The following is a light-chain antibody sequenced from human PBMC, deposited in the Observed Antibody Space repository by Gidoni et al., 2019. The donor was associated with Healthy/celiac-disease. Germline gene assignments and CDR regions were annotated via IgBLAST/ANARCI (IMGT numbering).Light chain of an antibody. V-gene: IGKV3-20*01. CDR3: QQYGSSPKT. CDR2: GAS. Sequence: DIVLTQSPGTLSLSPGERATLSCRASQSVSSSYLAWYQQKPGQAPRLLIYGASSRATGIPDRFSGSGSGKDFTLTISRLEPEDCAVYYCQQYGSSPKTFGQGTKVEIK. CDR1: QSVSSSY. J-gene: IGKJ1*01.